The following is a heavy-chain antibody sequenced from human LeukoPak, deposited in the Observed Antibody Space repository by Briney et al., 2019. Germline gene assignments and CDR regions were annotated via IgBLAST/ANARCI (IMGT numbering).Heavy chain of an antibody. V-gene: IGHV4-59*12. D-gene: IGHD2-2*01. J-gene: IGHJ5*02. CDR1: GGSIRSYY. Sequence: SETLSLTCTVSGGSIRSYYWNWIRQPPGKGLEWIGYIYNSGMTSYNPSLQSRVTISVDLSKNQFSLKLSSVTAADAAVYYCAREPNCASTSCYEGWFDPWGQGTLVTVSS. CDR2: IYNSGMT. CDR3: AREPNCASTSCYEGWFDP.